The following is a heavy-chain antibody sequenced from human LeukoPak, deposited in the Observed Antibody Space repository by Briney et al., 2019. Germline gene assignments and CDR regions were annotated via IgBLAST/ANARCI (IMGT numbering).Heavy chain of an antibody. CDR1: GFTFSSYA. Sequence: GRSLRLSCAASGFTFSSYAMHWVRQAPSKGLEWVAVISYDGSNKYYADSVKGRFTISRDNSKNTLYLQMNSLRAEDTAVYYCARDRVENGPPDYWGQGTLVTVSS. V-gene: IGHV3-30*04. D-gene: IGHD3-10*01. CDR2: ISYDGSNK. CDR3: ARDRVENGPPDY. J-gene: IGHJ4*02.